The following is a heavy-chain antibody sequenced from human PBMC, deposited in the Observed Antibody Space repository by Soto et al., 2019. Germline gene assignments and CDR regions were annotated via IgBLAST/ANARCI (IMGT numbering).Heavy chain of an antibody. V-gene: IGHV4-4*02. CDR1: GGSISSSNG. CDR3: ARVYMVRGTIIRYFDY. Sequence: PSETLSLTCAVSGGSISSSNGWSWVRQPPGKGLEWIGKIYHSGSTNYNPSLKSRVTISVDKSKNQFSLKLSSVTAADTAVYYCARVYMVRGTIIRYFDYWGQGTLVTVSS. CDR2: IYHSGST. J-gene: IGHJ4*02. D-gene: IGHD3-10*01.